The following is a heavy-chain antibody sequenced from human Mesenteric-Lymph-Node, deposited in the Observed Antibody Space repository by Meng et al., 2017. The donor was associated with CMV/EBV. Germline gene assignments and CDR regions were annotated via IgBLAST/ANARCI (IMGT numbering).Heavy chain of an antibody. V-gene: IGHV3-30-3*01. D-gene: IGHD3-22*01. CDR3: AKDLTSRRGSGYFLSAYYYYGMDV. Sequence: GESLKISCEASGFSFDTYAMHWVRQAPGKGLEWVTIISYDGGKKYYADSVRGRITVSRDNSRNTLYLQMNSLRAEDTAVYYCAKDLTSRRGSGYFLSAYYYYGMDVWGQGTTVTVSS. CDR1: GFSFDTYA. CDR2: ISYDGGKK. J-gene: IGHJ6*02.